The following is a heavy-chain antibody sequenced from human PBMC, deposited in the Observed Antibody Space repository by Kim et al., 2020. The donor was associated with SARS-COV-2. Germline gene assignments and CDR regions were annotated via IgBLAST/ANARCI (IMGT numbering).Heavy chain of an antibody. CDR2: INPSGGST. J-gene: IGHJ5*02. CDR1: GYTFTSYY. Sequence: ASVKVSCKASGYTFTSYYMHWVRQAPGQGLEWMGIINPSGGSTSYAQKFQGRVTMTRDTSTSTVYMELSSLRSEDTAVYYCARDSLLFGDYVGWFDPWGQGTLVTVSS. D-gene: IGHD4-17*01. CDR3: ARDSLLFGDYVGWFDP. V-gene: IGHV1-46*01.